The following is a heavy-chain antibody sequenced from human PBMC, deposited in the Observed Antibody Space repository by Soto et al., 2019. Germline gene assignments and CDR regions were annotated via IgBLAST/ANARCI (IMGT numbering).Heavy chain of an antibody. Sequence: GGSLRLSCAASGFTFSIYAMSWVRQAPGKGLEWVSTIGGSGGGTSYADIVRGRFTISRDNSQNTLYLQMNSLRAEDTAVYYCAKDAPGSGWLSDYWGQGTLVTVSS. CDR2: IGGSGGGT. D-gene: IGHD3-22*01. CDR3: AKDAPGSGWLSDY. CDR1: GFTFSIYA. V-gene: IGHV3-23*01. J-gene: IGHJ4*02.